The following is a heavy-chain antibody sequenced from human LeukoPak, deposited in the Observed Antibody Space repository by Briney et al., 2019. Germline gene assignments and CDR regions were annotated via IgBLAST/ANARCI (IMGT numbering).Heavy chain of an antibody. Sequence: PGGSLRLSCAASTFTFSIYEMNWVRQAPGKGLEWVSYISSSGSTIYYADPVQGRFTISRDNAKNSLYLQMNSLRAEDTAVYYCARDLRSSGYYAFGYWGQGTLVTVSS. CDR2: ISSSGSTI. CDR3: ARDLRSSGYYAFGY. J-gene: IGHJ4*02. V-gene: IGHV3-48*03. CDR1: TFTFSIYE. D-gene: IGHD3-22*01.